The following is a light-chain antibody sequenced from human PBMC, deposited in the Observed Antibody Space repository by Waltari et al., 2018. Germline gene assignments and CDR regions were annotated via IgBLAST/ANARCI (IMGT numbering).Light chain of an antibody. CDR2: KAS. Sequence: DIQMPQSPSTLSASVGDRATITCRASQSISSWLAWYQQKPGKAPKLLIYKASTLESGVPSRFSGSGSGTEFTLTISSLQPDDFATYYCQQYNSYVLTFGGGTKVEIK. V-gene: IGKV1-5*03. CDR1: QSISSW. J-gene: IGKJ4*01. CDR3: QQYNSYVLT.